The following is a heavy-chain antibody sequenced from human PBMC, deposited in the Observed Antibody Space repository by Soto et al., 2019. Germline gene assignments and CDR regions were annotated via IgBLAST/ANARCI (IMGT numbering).Heavy chain of an antibody. CDR2: VGGGGDNI. J-gene: IGHJ4*02. CDR3: AKRDSGSGSSPPLINY. Sequence: QLLESGGGLVQPGGSLRLSCAASGFTFSSYSMNWVRQAPGKGLQWVATVGGGGDNIFYADSVKGRFTISRDDSQSIVFLQMNRLRPEDTAVYFCAKRDSGSGSSPPLINYWGQGTLVTVSS. D-gene: IGHD3-10*01. CDR1: GFTFSSYS. V-gene: IGHV3-23*01.